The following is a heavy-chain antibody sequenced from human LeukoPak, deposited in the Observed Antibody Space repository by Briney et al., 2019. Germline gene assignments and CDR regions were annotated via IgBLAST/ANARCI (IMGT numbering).Heavy chain of an antibody. CDR2: HYYSGSP. Sequence: SETLSLTCTVSGGFISSSSYYWSWNRPPPGKALEWIRSHYYSGSPYYNPSLKIRVTISVDTSKNQFSLKLSSVTAADTAVYCCAGDGGYYGSGSYPELVYWGQGTLVTVSS. V-gene: IGHV4-39*07. D-gene: IGHD3-10*01. CDR3: AGDGGYYGSGSYPELVY. CDR1: GGFISSSSYY. J-gene: IGHJ4*02.